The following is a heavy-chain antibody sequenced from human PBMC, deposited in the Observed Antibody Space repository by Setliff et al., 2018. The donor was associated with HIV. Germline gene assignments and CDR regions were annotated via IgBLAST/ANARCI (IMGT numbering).Heavy chain of an antibody. CDR2: MNPNNGNT. CDR3: AREPSGSGNYFYFDY. D-gene: IGHD1-26*01. J-gene: IGHJ4*02. CDR1: GYNFTDYD. Sequence: ASVKVSCKASGYNFTDYDINWVRQATGQGLEWMGWMNPNNGNTGYAEKFQGRVTMTRDTSISTAYMELSSLRSEDTAVYYCAREPSGSGNYFYFDYWGQGTLVTVS. V-gene: IGHV1-8*02.